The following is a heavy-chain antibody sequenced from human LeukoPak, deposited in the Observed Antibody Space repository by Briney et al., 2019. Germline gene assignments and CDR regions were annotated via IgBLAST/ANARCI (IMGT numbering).Heavy chain of an antibody. CDR2: IIPTFGTA. Sequence: ASVKVSCKASGGTFSSYAISWVRQAPGQGLEWMGGIIPTFGTANYAQKFQGRVTITADKSTSTAYMELSSLRSEDTAVYYCARDLGTMVRGETWGQGTMVTVSS. V-gene: IGHV1-69*06. CDR3: ARDLGTMVRGET. J-gene: IGHJ3*01. CDR1: GGTFSSYA. D-gene: IGHD3-10*01.